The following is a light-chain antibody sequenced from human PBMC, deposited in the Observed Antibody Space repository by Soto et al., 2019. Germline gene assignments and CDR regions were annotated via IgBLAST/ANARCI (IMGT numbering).Light chain of an antibody. J-gene: IGLJ1*01. V-gene: IGLV1-44*01. Sequence: QAVVTQPPSASGTPGQRVTISCSGSTSNIGKNSVNWYKRVPGMAPKLLIYNDTERPSGVPDRFSGSRSGTSASLAISGLQSADEAEFFCASWYSNIFAPHYLFGPGTKLTVL. CDR2: NDT. CDR3: ASWYSNIFAPHYL. CDR1: TSNIGKNS.